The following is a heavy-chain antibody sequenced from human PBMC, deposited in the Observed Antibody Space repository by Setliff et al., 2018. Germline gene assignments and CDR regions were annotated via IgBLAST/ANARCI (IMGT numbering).Heavy chain of an antibody. D-gene: IGHD3-3*01. CDR3: ARSRSNFWSGYFNWFDP. J-gene: IGHJ5*02. CDR1: GYSFTSYW. Sequence: GESLTISCKGSGYSFTSYWIGWARQMPGKGLEWMGIIYPGDSDTRYSPSFQGQVTISADKSISTAYLQWSSLKASDTAMYYCARSRSNFWSGYFNWFDPWGQGTLVTVSS. CDR2: IYPGDSDT. V-gene: IGHV5-51*01.